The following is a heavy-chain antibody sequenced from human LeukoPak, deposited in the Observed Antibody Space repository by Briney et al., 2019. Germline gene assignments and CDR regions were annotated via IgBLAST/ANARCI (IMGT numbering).Heavy chain of an antibody. CDR2: ISASGGSK. D-gene: IGHD3-10*01. CDR1: GFTFRNYA. J-gene: IGHJ4*02. Sequence: GGSLRLSCDVSGFTFRNYAMSWVRQAPGKGLEWVSGISASGGSKYYADSVKGRFTISRDNSKNTLYLQMNSLRAEDTAVYYCARARGLLSYYFDDWGQGTLVTVSS. CDR3: ARARGLLSYYFDD. V-gene: IGHV3-23*01.